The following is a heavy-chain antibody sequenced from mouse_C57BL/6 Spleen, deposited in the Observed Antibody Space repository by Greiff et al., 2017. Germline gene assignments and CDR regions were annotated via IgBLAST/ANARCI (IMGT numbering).Heavy chain of an antibody. V-gene: IGHV5-4*01. CDR2: ISDGGSYT. D-gene: IGHD2-1*01. CDR3: ARDGKGYAMDY. Sequence: EVNLVESGGGLVKPGGSLKLSCAASGFTFSSYAMSWVRQTPEKRLEWVATISDGGSYTYYPDNVKGRFTISRDNAKNNLYLQMSHLKSEDTAMYYCARDGKGYAMDYWGQGTSVTVSS. J-gene: IGHJ4*01. CDR1: GFTFSSYA.